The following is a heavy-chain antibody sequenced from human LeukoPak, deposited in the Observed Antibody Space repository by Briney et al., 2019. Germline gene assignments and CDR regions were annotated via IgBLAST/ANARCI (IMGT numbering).Heavy chain of an antibody. CDR1: GYSFTSYW. V-gene: IGHV5-51*01. CDR2: IYPGDSDT. D-gene: IGHD6-19*01. Sequence: GESLRISCKGSGYSFTSYWIGWVRQMPGKGLEWMGIIYPGDSDTRYSPSFQGQVTISADKSISTAYLQWSSLKASDTAMYYCARRGIAVAGVNWFDPWGQGTLVTVSS. J-gene: IGHJ5*02. CDR3: ARRGIAVAGVNWFDP.